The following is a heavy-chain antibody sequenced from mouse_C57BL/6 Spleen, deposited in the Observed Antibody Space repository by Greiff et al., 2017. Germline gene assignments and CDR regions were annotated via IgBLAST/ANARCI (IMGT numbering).Heavy chain of an antibody. CDR2: IYPRSGNT. D-gene: IGHD4-1*01. CDR1: GYTFTSYG. Sequence: QVQLQQSGAELARPGASVKLSCKASGYTFTSYGISWVKQRTGQGLEWIGEIYPRSGNTYYNEKFKGKATLTADKSSSTAYMELRSLTSEDSAVYFCAGTGTGAYWGQGTLVTVSA. V-gene: IGHV1-81*01. J-gene: IGHJ3*01. CDR3: AGTGTGAY.